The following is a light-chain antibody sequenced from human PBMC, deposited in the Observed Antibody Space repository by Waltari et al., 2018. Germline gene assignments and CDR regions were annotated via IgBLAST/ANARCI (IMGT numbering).Light chain of an antibody. V-gene: IGLV2-8*01. CDR3: GSYGVSGV. J-gene: IGLJ3*02. CDR1: TSDVGRYNY. CDR2: EVN. Sequence: QSALTQPPSASGSPGQSVTISCTGTTSDVGRYNYVSWYQQHPGKAPKLIIYEVNRRPSGVPDRFSGSKSGNTASLTVSGLQAEDEADYYCGSYGVSGVVGGGTKLTVL.